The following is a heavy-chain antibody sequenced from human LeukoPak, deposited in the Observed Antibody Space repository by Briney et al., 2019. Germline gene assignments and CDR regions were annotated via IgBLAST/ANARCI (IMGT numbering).Heavy chain of an antibody. Sequence: GGSLRLSCAASGFTFSSYGMTWVRQAPGKGLEWVSFASENGRATDYADSVRGRFAISRDSSENTLYLQMTSLRAEDTAVYYCALRLMSGYDWGYYFDYWGQGTLVTVSS. CDR2: ASENGRAT. V-gene: IGHV3-23*01. CDR1: GFTFSSYG. D-gene: IGHD5-12*01. CDR3: ALRLMSGYDWGYYFDY. J-gene: IGHJ4*02.